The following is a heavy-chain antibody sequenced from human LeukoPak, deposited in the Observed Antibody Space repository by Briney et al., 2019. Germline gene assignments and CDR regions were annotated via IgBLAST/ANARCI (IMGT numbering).Heavy chain of an antibody. V-gene: IGHV3-74*01. Sequence: GGSLRLSCAASGFTFSRYWMHWVRQAPGKGLGWFSRIKSDGSTNYADSVKGRFTISRDNAKNTVSLQMNSLRAEDTGVYYCARAPAEIGGYYPEYFRHWGQGTLVTVSS. D-gene: IGHD3-22*01. CDR1: GFTFSRYW. CDR3: ARAPAEIGGYYPEYFRH. J-gene: IGHJ1*01. CDR2: IKSDGST.